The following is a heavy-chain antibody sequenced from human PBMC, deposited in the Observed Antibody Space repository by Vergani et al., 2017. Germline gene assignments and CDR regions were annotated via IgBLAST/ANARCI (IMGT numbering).Heavy chain of an antibody. CDR1: GYSFTNYW. Sequence: EVQMVQSGAEVKKPGESLKISCKGSGYSFTNYWIGWVRQMPGKGLEWMGVIFPGDSDTKYSPSFQGQVSISVNKSTNTAYLQWSRLRASDTAMYYCARLLGYSGFDFWGQGTLVIVSS. V-gene: IGHV5-51*01. CDR2: IFPGDSDT. J-gene: IGHJ4*02. D-gene: IGHD5-12*01. CDR3: ARLLGYSGFDF.